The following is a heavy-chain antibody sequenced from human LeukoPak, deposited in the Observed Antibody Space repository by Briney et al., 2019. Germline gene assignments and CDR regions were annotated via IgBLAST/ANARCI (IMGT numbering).Heavy chain of an antibody. CDR3: ARVWEQGAAWGAANIVVVPVAIVGWYFDL. Sequence: PGGSLRLSCAASGFIFSNYWMSWVRQAPGKGLEWVANIKQDGSEKYYVDSVKGRFTISRGNAKNSLDLQMNSLRAEDTAVYYCARVWEQGAAWGAANIVVVPVAIVGWYFDLWGSGTLVTVSS. D-gene: IGHD2-2*02. J-gene: IGHJ2*01. CDR2: IKQDGSEK. CDR1: GFIFSNYW. V-gene: IGHV3-7*01.